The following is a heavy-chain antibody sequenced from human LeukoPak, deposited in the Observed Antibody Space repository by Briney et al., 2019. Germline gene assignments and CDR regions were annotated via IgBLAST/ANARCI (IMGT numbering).Heavy chain of an antibody. D-gene: IGHD3-22*01. CDR2: IGVGGGDT. CDR1: GFAFSSHA. CDR3: AKELYYYDSSGSFDY. V-gene: IGHV3-23*01. J-gene: IGHJ4*02. Sequence: GGSLRLSCAASGFAFSSHAMSWVRQAPGKGLEWVSGIGVGGGDTYYADSVKGRFTISRDNSKNTLYLQMNSLRAEDTAAYYCAKELYYYDSSGSFDYWGQGTLVAVSS.